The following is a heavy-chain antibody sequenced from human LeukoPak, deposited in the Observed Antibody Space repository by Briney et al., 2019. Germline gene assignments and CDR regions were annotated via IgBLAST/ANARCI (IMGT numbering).Heavy chain of an antibody. D-gene: IGHD3-10*01. CDR2: ISGSGGYT. CDR3: AKAAVIGDRAGGHI. Sequence: GGSLRLSCAASGFTFSSYAMSWVRQAPGKGLEWVSAISGSGGYTYYADSVKGRFTISRDNSKNTLYLQMNGLRAEDTAVYYCAKAAVIGDRAGGHIWGQGTMVTVSS. V-gene: IGHV3-23*01. CDR1: GFTFSSYA. J-gene: IGHJ3*02.